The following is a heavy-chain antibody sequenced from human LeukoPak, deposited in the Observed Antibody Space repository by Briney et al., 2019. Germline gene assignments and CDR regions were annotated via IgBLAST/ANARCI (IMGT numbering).Heavy chain of an antibody. J-gene: IGHJ5*02. V-gene: IGHV4-59*01. CDR2: IYHSGST. CDR1: GGSISNYY. D-gene: IGHD1-26*01. CDR3: ARDQMGMNWFDP. Sequence: SETLSLTCAVSGGSISNYYWSWIRQPPGKGLEWIGYIYHSGSTNYNPSLKSRVTISGDTSKNQFSLKLSSVTAADTAVYYCARDQMGMNWFDPWGQGTLVTVSS.